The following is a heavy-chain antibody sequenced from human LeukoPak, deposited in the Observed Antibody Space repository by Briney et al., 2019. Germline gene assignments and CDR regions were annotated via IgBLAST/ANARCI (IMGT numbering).Heavy chain of an antibody. CDR2: IYYTGST. J-gene: IGHJ4*02. D-gene: IGHD6-6*01. CDR3: ARVGAARRYYFDY. Sequence: SETLSLTCTVSGGSISSYYWSWIRQPPGKGLEWIGYIYYTGSTKYNPSLKSRVTISVDTSKNQFSLKLSSVTAADTAVYYCARVGAARRYYFDYWGQGTLVTVSS. V-gene: IGHV4-59*01. CDR1: GGSISSYY.